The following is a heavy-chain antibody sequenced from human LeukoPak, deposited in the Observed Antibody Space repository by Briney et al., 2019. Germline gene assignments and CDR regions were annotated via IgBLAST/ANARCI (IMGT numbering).Heavy chain of an antibody. CDR1: GGSISSGSYY. D-gene: IGHD3-22*01. CDR2: IYTSGST. V-gene: IGHV4-61*02. CDR3: ARDKYYYDSSGYLDAFDI. J-gene: IGHJ3*02. Sequence: PSETLSLTCTVSGGSISSGSYYWSWIRQPAGKGLEWTGRIYTSGSTNYNPSLKSRVTISVDTSKNQFSLKLSSVTAADTAVYYCARDKYYYDSSGYLDAFDIWGQGTMVTVSS.